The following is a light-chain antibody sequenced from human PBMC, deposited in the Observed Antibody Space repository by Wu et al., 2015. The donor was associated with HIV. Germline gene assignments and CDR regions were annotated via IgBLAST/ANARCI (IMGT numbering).Light chain of an antibody. CDR3: QQYGSSPIT. J-gene: IGKJ5*01. CDR1: QSVSSNY. CDR2: DAS. Sequence: ENVLTQFPGTLPVSPGERVTLSCKASQSVSSNYLAWYQQKPGQAPRVLISDASSRAADVPDRFSATGSGTDFTLTISRLEPEDFVVYVCQQYGSSPITFGPGTRLEVK. V-gene: IGKV3-20*01.